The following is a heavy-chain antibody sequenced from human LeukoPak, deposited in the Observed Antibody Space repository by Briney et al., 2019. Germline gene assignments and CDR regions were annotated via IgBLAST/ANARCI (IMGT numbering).Heavy chain of an antibody. CDR1: GFTVSSNY. Sequence: GGSLRLSCAASGFTVSSNYMSWVPQAPGKGLEWVSVIYSGGSTYYADSVKGRFTISRDNSKNTLYLQMNSLRAEDTAVYYCARGSGYSSSWPLGYWGQGTLVTVSS. D-gene: IGHD6-13*01. CDR2: IYSGGST. CDR3: ARGSGYSSSWPLGY. J-gene: IGHJ4*02. V-gene: IGHV3-53*01.